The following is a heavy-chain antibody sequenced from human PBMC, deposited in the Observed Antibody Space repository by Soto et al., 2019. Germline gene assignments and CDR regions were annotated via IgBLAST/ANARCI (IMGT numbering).Heavy chain of an antibody. V-gene: IGHV3-30-3*01. CDR3: ARGTGPLVPAATQTGY. CDR2: ISYDGSNK. Sequence: PGGSLRLSCAASGFTFSSYAMHWVRQAPGKGLEWVAVISYDGSNKYYADSVKGRFTISRDNSKNTLYLQMNSLRAEDTAVYYCARGTGPLVPAATQTGYWGQGTLVTVSS. CDR1: GFTFSSYA. J-gene: IGHJ4*02. D-gene: IGHD2-2*01.